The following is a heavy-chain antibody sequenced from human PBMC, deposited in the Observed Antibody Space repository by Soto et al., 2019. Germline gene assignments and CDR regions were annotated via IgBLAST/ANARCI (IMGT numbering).Heavy chain of an antibody. V-gene: IGHV4-4*02. CDR2: IYHSGST. J-gene: IGHJ6*02. CDR1: SGSISSGHW. Sequence: QVQLQESGPGLVKPSGTLSLTCAVSSGSISSGHWWNWVRQPPGKGLEWIGEIYHSGSTHYNPSLKSRLTMSVDKSMNQFSLKLTSVPAADTAVYYCATNSYYSLGVWGQGTTVTVSS. CDR3: ATNSYYSLGV.